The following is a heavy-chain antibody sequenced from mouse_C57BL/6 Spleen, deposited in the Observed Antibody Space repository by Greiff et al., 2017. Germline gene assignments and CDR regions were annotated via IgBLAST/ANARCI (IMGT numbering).Heavy chain of an antibody. J-gene: IGHJ2*01. CDR3: AREGGSSYYFDY. CDR1: GFTFSSYA. Sequence: EVHLVESGGGLVKPGGSLKLSCAASGFTFSSYAMSWVRQTPEKRLEWVATISAGGSYTYYPDNVKGRFTISRDNAKNNLYLQMSHLTSEDTAMYCCAREGGSSYYFDYWGQGTTLTVSS. D-gene: IGHD1-1*01. CDR2: ISAGGSYT. V-gene: IGHV5-4*01.